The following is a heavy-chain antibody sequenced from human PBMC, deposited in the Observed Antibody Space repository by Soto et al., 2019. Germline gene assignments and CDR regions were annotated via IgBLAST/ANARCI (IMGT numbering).Heavy chain of an antibody. CDR1: RVAFSKFI. CDR3: AREGRGKKAGYNGLVSLGY. V-gene: IGHV1-69*06. D-gene: IGHD2-2*02. J-gene: IGHJ4*02. CDR2: IIPIFNST. Sequence: GASVKVSCKASRVAFSKFIVTWVRQAPGLGLEWVGGIIPIFNSTKYAQSFQGRVTITADKSTSTASLELSSLRSDDTAVYYCAREGRGKKAGYNGLVSLGYWGQGTLVTVSS.